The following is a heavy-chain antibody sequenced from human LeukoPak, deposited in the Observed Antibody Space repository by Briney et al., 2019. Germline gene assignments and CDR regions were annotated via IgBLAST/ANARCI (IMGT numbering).Heavy chain of an antibody. D-gene: IGHD3-10*01. J-gene: IGHJ3*02. CDR3: ARDFYGSGYPGDAFDI. Sequence: NPGGSLRLSCATSGFTFGAYSMNWVRQAPGKGLEWVSSISSSSSYIYYADSVKGRFTISRDNAKNSLYLQMNSLRAEDTAVYYCARDFYGSGYPGDAFDIWGQGTMVTVSS. CDR2: ISSSSSYI. V-gene: IGHV3-21*01. CDR1: GFTFGAYS.